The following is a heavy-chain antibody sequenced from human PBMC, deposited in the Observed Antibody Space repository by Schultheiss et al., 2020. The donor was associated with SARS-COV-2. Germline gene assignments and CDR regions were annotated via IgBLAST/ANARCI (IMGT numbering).Heavy chain of an antibody. V-gene: IGHV2-26*01. D-gene: IGHD2-15*01. CDR3: ARIEGSKYCSGGSCYRWFDP. CDR1: GFSLSTSGVG. J-gene: IGHJ5*02. Sequence: SGPTLVKPTQTLTLTCTFSGFSLSTSGVGVGWIRQPPGKALEWLAHIFSNDEKSYSTSLKSRLTISKDTSKSQVVLTMTNMDPVDTATYYCARIEGSKYCSGGSCYRWFDPWGQGTLVTVSS. CDR2: IFSNDEK.